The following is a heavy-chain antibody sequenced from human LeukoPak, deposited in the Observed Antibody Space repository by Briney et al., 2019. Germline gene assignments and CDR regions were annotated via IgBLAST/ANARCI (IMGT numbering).Heavy chain of an antibody. CDR1: GFTLSTYS. J-gene: IGHJ4*02. D-gene: IGHD5-24*01. CDR2: ISSSSLYI. V-gene: IGHV3-21*01. CDR3: AREGDGYNSPIDY. Sequence: GGSLRLSCTASGFTLSTYSLNWVRQAPGKGLEWVSSISSSSLYIYYADSVKGRFTISRDNAKDSLFLQMNSLRAEDTAVYYCAREGDGYNSPIDYWGQGTLVTVSS.